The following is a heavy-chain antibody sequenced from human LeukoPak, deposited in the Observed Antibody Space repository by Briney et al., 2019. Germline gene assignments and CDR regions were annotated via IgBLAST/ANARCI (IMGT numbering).Heavy chain of an antibody. D-gene: IGHD3-9*01. J-gene: IGHJ4*02. CDR3: ARDRRYFDWLHFDY. CDR2: ISSSSSYI. CDR1: GFTFSSYS. Sequence: PGRSLRLSCAASGFTFSSYSMNWVRQAPGKGLEWVSSISSSSSYIYYADSVKGRFTISRDNAKNSLYLQMNSLRAEDTAVYYCARDRRYFDWLHFDYWGQGTLVTVSS. V-gene: IGHV3-21*01.